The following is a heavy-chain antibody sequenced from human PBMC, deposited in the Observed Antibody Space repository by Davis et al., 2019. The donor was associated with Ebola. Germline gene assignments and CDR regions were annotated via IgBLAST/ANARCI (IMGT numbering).Heavy chain of an antibody. Sequence: AASVKVSCKASGYAFTSYDINWVRQATGQGLEWMGWTNPNSGNTGYVERFQGRVTMSRNTSISTAYMELSSLRSEDTAVYYCARSGVRGYYNGMDVWGQGTTVTVSS. CDR1: GYAFTSYD. CDR2: TNPNSGNT. V-gene: IGHV1-8*01. D-gene: IGHD1-14*01. CDR3: ARSGVRGYYNGMDV. J-gene: IGHJ6*02.